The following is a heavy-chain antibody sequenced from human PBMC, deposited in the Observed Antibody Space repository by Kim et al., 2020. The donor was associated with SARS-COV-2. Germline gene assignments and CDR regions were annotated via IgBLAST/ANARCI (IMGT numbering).Heavy chain of an antibody. D-gene: IGHD6-19*01. V-gene: IGHV1-46*02. CDR2: IIPSGDST. CDR3: VRELRGGWFDY. CDR1: GYTFNSYY. Sequence: ASVKVSCKASGYTFNSYYMHWVLQAPGQGLEWMGLIIPSGDSTNYAQKFQGRVTMTRDTSTSTVYMELSSLRSEDTAVYYCVRELRGGWFDYWGQGTLVSVSS. J-gene: IGHJ4*02.